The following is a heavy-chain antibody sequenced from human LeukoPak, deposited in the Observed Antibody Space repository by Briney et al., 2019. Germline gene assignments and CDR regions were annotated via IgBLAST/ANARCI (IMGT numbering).Heavy chain of an antibody. CDR3: ARVPNSSSWVRAKWFDP. D-gene: IGHD6-13*01. CDR2: IIPIFGTA. J-gene: IGHJ5*02. CDR1: GGSFSSYA. V-gene: IGHV1-69*13. Sequence: SVKVSCKASGGSFSSYAISWVRQAPGQGLEWMGGIIPIFGTANYAQEFQGRVTITADESTSTAYMELGSLRSEDTAVNYCARVPNSSSWVRAKWFDPWGQGTLVTVSS.